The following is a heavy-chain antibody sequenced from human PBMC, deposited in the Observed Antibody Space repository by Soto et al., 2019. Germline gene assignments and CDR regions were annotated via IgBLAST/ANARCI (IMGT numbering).Heavy chain of an antibody. Sequence: GSLRLSCEASGFNFKKFAMGWVRQAPGEGLEWVSGISCCGGSTFYADSVKGRFSLARDDSKNTLSLQLNSLRVEDTAHYYCAKADGEQWLIPHLDNWGQGTQVTVSS. D-gene: IGHD6-19*01. CDR3: AKADGEQWLIPHLDN. J-gene: IGHJ1*01. CDR2: ISCCGGST. CDR1: GFNFKKFA. V-gene: IGHV3-23*01.